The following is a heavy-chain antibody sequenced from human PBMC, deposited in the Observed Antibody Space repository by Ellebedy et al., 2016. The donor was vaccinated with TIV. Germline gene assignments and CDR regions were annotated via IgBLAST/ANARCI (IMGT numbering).Heavy chain of an antibody. CDR1: GGSMNNDC. CDR2: VCHSGSP. J-gene: IGHJ4*02. V-gene: IGHV4-59*01. CDR3: ARDYYGSLDY. Sequence: SDTLSLTXTVSGGSMNNDCWSWLRQPPGKGLEWVGYVCHSGSPNNDPSLKSRLTMSLDTSKNQFSLKLSSVTAADTAVYYCARDYYGSLDYWGQGILVTVSS. D-gene: IGHD3-10*01.